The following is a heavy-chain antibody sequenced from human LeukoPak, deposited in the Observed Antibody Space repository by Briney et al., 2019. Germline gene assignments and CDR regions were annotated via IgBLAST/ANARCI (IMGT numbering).Heavy chain of an antibody. CDR2: INPNSGDT. CDR3: ARRFYYAMDV. J-gene: IGHJ6*02. Sequence: ASVKVSCKASGYSFTGYFMQWVRQARGQGREWMGWINPNSGDTNYAQKFQGRVTMTRDTSISTAYMELSRLRSDDAAVYYCARRFYYAMDVWGQGTTVTVSS. CDR1: GYSFTGYF. D-gene: IGHD3-16*01. V-gene: IGHV1-2*02.